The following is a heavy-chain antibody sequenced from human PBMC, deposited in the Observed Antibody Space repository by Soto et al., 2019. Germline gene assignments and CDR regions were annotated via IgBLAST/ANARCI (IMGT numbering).Heavy chain of an antibody. D-gene: IGHD3-16*01. J-gene: IGHJ4*02. V-gene: IGHV2-5*02. CDR1: GFSLSTSGVG. CDR3: AHIQGAGGIDY. Sequence: QITLKESGPPLVKPTQTLTLTCTFSGFSLSTSGVGVGWIRQPPGKALEWLALIYWDDDKRYSPSLKSRLTXTXXTSKNQGVLTITNMDPVDTATSYCAHIQGAGGIDYWGQGTLVTVSS. CDR2: IYWDDDK.